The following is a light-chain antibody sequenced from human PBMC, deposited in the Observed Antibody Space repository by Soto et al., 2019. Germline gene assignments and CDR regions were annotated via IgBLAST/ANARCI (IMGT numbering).Light chain of an antibody. V-gene: IGKV3-15*01. Sequence: EIVMRQSPATLSVSTGGRVTLSCRASQSVSYNLAWYQQKPGQAPRLLIYGPSTRATGTPARFSGSGSGTEFTLTISSLQSEDFALYYCQQYNNWPRTFGQGTKVDI. CDR1: QSVSYN. CDR2: GPS. CDR3: QQYNNWPRT. J-gene: IGKJ1*01.